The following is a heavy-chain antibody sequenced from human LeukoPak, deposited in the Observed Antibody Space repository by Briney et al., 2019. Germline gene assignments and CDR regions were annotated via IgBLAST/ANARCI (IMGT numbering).Heavy chain of an antibody. CDR2: VDPEDGET. CDR1: GYTFTDYY. Sequence: ASVKVSCKVSGYTFTDYYMHWVQQAPGKGLEWMGLVDPEDGETIYAEKFQGRVTITADTSTDTAYMELSSLRSEDTAVYYCATLSIMVVTSYYNYYMDVWGKGTTVTVSS. D-gene: IGHD4/OR15-4a*01. CDR3: ATLSIMVVTSYYNYYMDV. J-gene: IGHJ6*03. V-gene: IGHV1-69-2*01.